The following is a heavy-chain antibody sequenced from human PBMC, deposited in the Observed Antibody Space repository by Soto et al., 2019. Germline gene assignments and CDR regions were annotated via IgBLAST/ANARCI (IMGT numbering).Heavy chain of an antibody. CDR3: AKEGYDYIWGSYRGDAFDI. CDR2: ISGSGSST. J-gene: IGHJ3*02. D-gene: IGHD3-16*02. Sequence: EVQLLESGGDWVQPGGSLRLSCAASGFTFSSYAMNWVRQAPGEGLEWVSIISGSGSSTYYADSVKGRFTISRDNSKNSLYLQMNSLRAEDTAVYYCAKEGYDYIWGSYRGDAFDIWGQGTTVTVSS. CDR1: GFTFSSYA. V-gene: IGHV3-23*01.